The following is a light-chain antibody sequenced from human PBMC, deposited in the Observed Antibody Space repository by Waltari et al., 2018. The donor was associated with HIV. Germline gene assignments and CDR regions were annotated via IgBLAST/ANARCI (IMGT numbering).Light chain of an antibody. V-gene: IGLV1-47*01. Sequence: QSVLTQPPSASGTPGQRVTISCSGTTSNVGTNFVSWYQHLPGAAPKLLMYRDKRRPSGVPDRVSGSKSGASASLAISGLRSEDEGDYYCATWDGSLGAFFVFGVGTKVTVL. CDR2: RDK. CDR3: ATWDGSLGAFFV. CDR1: TSNVGTNF. J-gene: IGLJ1*01.